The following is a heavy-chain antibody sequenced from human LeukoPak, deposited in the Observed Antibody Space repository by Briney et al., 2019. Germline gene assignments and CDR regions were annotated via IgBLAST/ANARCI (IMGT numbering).Heavy chain of an antibody. CDR2: ITPNSGDT. D-gene: IGHD6-19*01. CDR1: GYTFTGYH. V-gene: IGHV1-2*02. J-gene: IGHJ4*02. CDR3: ARDGPEQWLVRREFDY. Sequence: ASVMVSCKASGYTFTGYHLHWVRQAPGQGLEWIGRITPNSGDTYYAQDFRGRVTMTRDTSINTAYMELSRLRSDDTAVYYCARDGPEQWLVRREFDYWGQGILVTVSS.